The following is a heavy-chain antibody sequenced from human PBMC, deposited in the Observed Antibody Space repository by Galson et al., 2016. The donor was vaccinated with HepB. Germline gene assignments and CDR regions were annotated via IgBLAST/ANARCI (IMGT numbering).Heavy chain of an antibody. D-gene: IGHD5-12*01. Sequence: SLRLSCAASGFTFGSYWMSWVRQAPGKGLELAANINQDGSEKSYVDSAKGRFTISRENAKNSLYLQMNSLRAEDTAVYFCARDPGYSAFDIWGQGTMVTVSS. CDR1: GFTFGSYW. V-gene: IGHV3-7*04. CDR3: ARDPGYSAFDI. J-gene: IGHJ3*02. CDR2: INQDGSEK.